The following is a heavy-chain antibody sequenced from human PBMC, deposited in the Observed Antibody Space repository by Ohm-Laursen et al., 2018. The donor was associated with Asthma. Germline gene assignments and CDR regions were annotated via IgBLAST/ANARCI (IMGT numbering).Heavy chain of an antibody. V-gene: IGHV1-8*02. CDR2: MNPNSGNT. D-gene: IGHD4-11*01. CDR3: ARGGGAVTIDC. J-gene: IGHJ4*02. CDR1: GYTFTAYY. Sequence: ASVKVSCKASGYTFTAYYMHWVRQAPGQGLEWMGWMNPNSGNTGYAQKFQGRVTMTRNTSISTAYMELSSLRSEDTAVYYCARGGGAVTIDCWGQGTLVTVSS.